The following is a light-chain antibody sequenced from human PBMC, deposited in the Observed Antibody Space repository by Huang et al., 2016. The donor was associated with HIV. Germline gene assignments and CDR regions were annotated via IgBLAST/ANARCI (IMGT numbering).Light chain of an antibody. CDR1: QGIPNY. Sequence: IQMTQSPSSLSIYVGDKVTITCRASQGIPNYVAGYQQRPGKAPKLLMYAASTLQNGVPSRFSGSGAGADFALSIANVQPEDSATYYCQQFSSYPLTFGGGTKVEIK. CDR2: AAS. V-gene: IGKV1-16*01. CDR3: QQFSSYPLT. J-gene: IGKJ4*01.